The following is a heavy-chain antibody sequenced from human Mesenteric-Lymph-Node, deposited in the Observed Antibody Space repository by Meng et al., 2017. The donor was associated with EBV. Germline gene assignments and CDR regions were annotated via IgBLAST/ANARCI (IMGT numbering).Heavy chain of an antibody. J-gene: IGHJ4*02. V-gene: IGHV4-34*01. CDR2: INHSGST. CDR3: ARGYGSGHL. CDR1: GGAFSGYY. Sequence: QVQLQEAGPGLLKPSETLSLTCAVYGGAFSGYYWSWIRQPPGKGLEWIGEINHSGSTNYNPSLKSRVTISVDTSKNQFSLKLSSVTAADTAVYYCARGYGSGHLWGQGTLVTVSS. D-gene: IGHD3-10*01.